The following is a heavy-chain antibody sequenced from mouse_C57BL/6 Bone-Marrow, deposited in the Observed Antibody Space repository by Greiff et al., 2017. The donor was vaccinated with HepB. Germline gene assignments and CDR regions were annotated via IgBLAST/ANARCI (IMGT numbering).Heavy chain of an antibody. CDR3: ARDDGPMDY. J-gene: IGHJ4*01. V-gene: IGHV5-17*01. CDR2: ISSGSSTI. Sequence: DVMLVESGGGLVKPGGSLKLSCAASGFTFSDYGMHWVRQAPEKGLEWVAYISSGSSTIYYSDTVKGRFTISRDNAKNTLFLQMTSLRSEDTAMYYCARDDGPMDYWGQGTSVTVSS. D-gene: IGHD2-3*01. CDR1: GFTFSDYG.